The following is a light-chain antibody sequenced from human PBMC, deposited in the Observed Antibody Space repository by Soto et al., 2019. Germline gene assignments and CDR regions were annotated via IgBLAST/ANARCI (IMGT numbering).Light chain of an antibody. V-gene: IGKV1-33*01. J-gene: IGKJ2*01. CDR1: QDISNY. CDR2: DAS. CDR3: QQYDNLPYT. Sequence: DIQMTQSPSSLSASVGDRVTITCQASQDISNYLNWYQQKPGKAPKLLIYDASNLETGVPSRFSGSGSGTDSTFTIRSLQPEDIATYYCQQYDNLPYTFGQGTKLEIK.